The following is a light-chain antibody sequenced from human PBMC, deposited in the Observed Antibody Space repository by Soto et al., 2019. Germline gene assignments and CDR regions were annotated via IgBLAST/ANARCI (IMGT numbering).Light chain of an antibody. CDR1: QSLVYSDGNTY. J-gene: IGKJ2*01. V-gene: IGKV2-30*01. Sequence: DVVMTQSPLSLPVTLGQLASISCRSSQSLVYSDGNTYLNWFQQRPGQSPRRLIYKVYNRDSGVPDRLSGSGSGTDFTRKISRVEAEDVGVYYCMQGTHWHYTFCQGTKLEIK. CDR3: MQGTHWHYT. CDR2: KVY.